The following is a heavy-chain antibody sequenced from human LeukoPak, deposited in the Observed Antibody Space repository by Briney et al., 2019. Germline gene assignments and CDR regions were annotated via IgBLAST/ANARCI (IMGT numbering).Heavy chain of an antibody. J-gene: IGHJ4*02. D-gene: IGHD1-26*01. Sequence: RASETLSLTCTVSGGSISSGDYYWSWIRQPPGKGLEWIGYIYYSRSTYYNPSLKSRVTISVDTSKNQFSLKLSSVTAADTAVYYCARDSGSPDGEYFDYWGQGTLVTVSS. CDR2: IYYSRST. CDR3: ARDSGSPDGEYFDY. V-gene: IGHV4-30-4*08. CDR1: GGSISSGDYY.